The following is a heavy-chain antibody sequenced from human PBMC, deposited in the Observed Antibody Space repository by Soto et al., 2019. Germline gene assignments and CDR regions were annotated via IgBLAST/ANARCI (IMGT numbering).Heavy chain of an antibody. V-gene: IGHV3-21*01. J-gene: IGHJ6*02. CDR3: ARDLGLYCGGDCYYYYYGMDV. CDR1: GFTFSSYS. CDR2: ISSSSSYI. Sequence: EVQLVESGGGLVKPGGSLRLSCAASGFTFSSYSMNWVRQAPGKGLEWVSSISSSSSYIYYADSVKGRFTISRDNAKNSLYLQMNSLRAEDTAVYYCARDLGLYCGGDCYYYYYGMDVWGQGTTVTVSS. D-gene: IGHD2-21*02.